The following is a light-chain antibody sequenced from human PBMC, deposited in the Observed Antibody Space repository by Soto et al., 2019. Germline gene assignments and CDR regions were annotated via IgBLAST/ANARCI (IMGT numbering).Light chain of an antibody. V-gene: IGKV3D-7*01. J-gene: IGKJ1*01. CDR1: QSVGSY. CDR3: QQDYKFPWT. CDR2: GAS. Sequence: DIVMTQSPATLSLSPGEGATRSCRASQSVGSYLSWYQQKPGQAPRLLIYGASTRATGIPPRFSGSGSGTDFTLTISSLQPEDFAVYYCQQDYKFPWTFGQVTKVYIK.